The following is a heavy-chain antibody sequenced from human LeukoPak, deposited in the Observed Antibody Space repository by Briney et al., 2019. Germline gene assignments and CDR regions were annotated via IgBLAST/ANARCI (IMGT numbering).Heavy chain of an antibody. Sequence: GASVKVSCKAPGYTFTSYGISWVRQAPGQGLEWMGWISAYNGNTNHAQKLQGRVTMTTDTSTSTAYMELRSLRSDDTAVYYCARDVYCSSTSCSNWFDPWGQGTLVTVSS. D-gene: IGHD2-2*01. V-gene: IGHV1-18*01. J-gene: IGHJ5*02. CDR3: ARDVYCSSTSCSNWFDP. CDR2: ISAYNGNT. CDR1: GYTFTSYG.